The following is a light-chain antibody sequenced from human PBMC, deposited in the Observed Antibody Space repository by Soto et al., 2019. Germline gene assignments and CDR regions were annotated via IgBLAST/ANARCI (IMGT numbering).Light chain of an antibody. CDR1: QSISTY. V-gene: IGKV1-39*01. CDR2: AAS. J-gene: IGKJ1*01. Sequence: DIQITQSPSSLSASVGDRVTITCRASQSISTYLNWYQQKPGKAPKVLIYAASSLQGGVPSRFSGSGSGTDFTLTISSLQPEDFATYYCQQSYTTPTFGLGTKVEIK. CDR3: QQSYTTPT.